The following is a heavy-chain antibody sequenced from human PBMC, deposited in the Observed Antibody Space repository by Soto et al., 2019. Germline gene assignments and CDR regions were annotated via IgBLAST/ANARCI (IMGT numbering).Heavy chain of an antibody. J-gene: IGHJ6*02. D-gene: IGHD2-2*01. Sequence: PSETLSLTCTVSGGSISSGDYYWSWIRQPPGKGLEWIGYIYYSGSTYYNPSLKSRVTISVDTSKNQFSLKLSSVTAADTAVYYCAREGGGVVPAPFGMDVWGQGATVTVSS. CDR1: GGSISSGDYY. V-gene: IGHV4-30-4*01. CDR2: IYYSGST. CDR3: AREGGGVVPAPFGMDV.